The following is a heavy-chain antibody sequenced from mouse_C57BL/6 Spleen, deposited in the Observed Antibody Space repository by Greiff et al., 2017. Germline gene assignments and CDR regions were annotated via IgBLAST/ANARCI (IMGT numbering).Heavy chain of an antibody. CDR3: ARWGTTVVADFDD. D-gene: IGHD1-1*01. V-gene: IGHV1-55*01. CDR2: IYPGSGST. CDR1: GYTFTSYW. Sequence: QVQLQQPGAELVKPGASVKMSCKASGYTFTSYWITWVKQRPGQGLEWIGDIYPGSGSTNYNEKFKSKATLTVDTSSSTAYMQLSSLTSEDSAIYYCARWGTTVVADFDDWGQGTTLTVSS. J-gene: IGHJ2*01.